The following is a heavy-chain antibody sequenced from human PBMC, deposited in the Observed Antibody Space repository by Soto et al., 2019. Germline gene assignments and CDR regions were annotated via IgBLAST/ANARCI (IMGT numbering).Heavy chain of an antibody. Sequence: QVQLVQSGAEVKKPGSSVKVSCKASGGTFSSYFINWVRLAPGQGLEWMGEIIPTFGTANSAQKFQGRVTITADESTSTAYMELSSLRSEDTAVYYCARDGGRHSGGIDYWGQGTLVTVSS. V-gene: IGHV1-69*01. CDR3: ARDGGRHSGGIDY. J-gene: IGHJ4*02. CDR2: IIPTFGTA. D-gene: IGHD1-26*01. CDR1: GGTFSSYF.